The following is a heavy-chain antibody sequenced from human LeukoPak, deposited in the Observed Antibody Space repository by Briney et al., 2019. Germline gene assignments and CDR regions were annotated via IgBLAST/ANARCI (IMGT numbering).Heavy chain of an antibody. J-gene: IGHJ4*02. CDR3: AKVHRGWSPLEDY. V-gene: IGHV3-23*01. CDR2: ISGSGGSK. Sequence: PGGSLRLSCAASGFTFSSYAMSWVRQAPGKGLEWVSAISGSGGSKYYADSVKGRFTISRDNSKNTLYLQMHSLSAEDTAVYYCAKVHRGWSPLEDYWGQGTLVTVSS. CDR1: GFTFSSYA. D-gene: IGHD6-19*01.